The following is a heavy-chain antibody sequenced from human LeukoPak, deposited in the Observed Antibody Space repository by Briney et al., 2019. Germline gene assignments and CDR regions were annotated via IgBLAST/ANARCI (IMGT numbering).Heavy chain of an antibody. Sequence: PGRSLRLSCAASGFTFSSYAMHWVRQAPGKGLEWVAVISYDGGNKYYADSVKGRFTISRDNSKNTLYLQMNSLRAEDTAVYYCARDPPMTMGLYYYGMDVWGQGTTVTVSS. CDR2: ISYDGGNK. CDR3: ARDPPMTMGLYYYGMDV. D-gene: IGHD4/OR15-4a*01. V-gene: IGHV3-30-3*01. CDR1: GFTFSSYA. J-gene: IGHJ6*02.